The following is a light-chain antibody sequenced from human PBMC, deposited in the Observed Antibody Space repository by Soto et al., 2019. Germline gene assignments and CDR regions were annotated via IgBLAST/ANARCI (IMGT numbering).Light chain of an antibody. CDR2: DVS. V-gene: IGLV2-14*01. Sequence: QSVLTQPAFVSGSPGQSITISCTGTSSDVGGYYYVSWYQQHPDKAPRLMIYDVSYRPSGVSNRFSGSKSGNTASLTISGLQAEDEADYYCGSYTSSGTLVFGTGTKLTVL. J-gene: IGLJ1*01. CDR1: SSDVGGYYY. CDR3: GSYTSSGTLV.